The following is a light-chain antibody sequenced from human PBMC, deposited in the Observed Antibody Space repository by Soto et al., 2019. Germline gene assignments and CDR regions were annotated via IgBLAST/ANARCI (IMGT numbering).Light chain of an antibody. V-gene: IGKV1-39*01. Sequence: DIQMTQSTSSRAASVGDRVTITCRASQNIGVYLNWYQKKPGKAPKLLIHAASSLHSGVPSTFSGSGSGTDFALTISSLQPEDFATYYCHQTAANPWTFAQGTKVDSK. CDR3: HQTAANPWT. CDR1: QNIGVY. CDR2: AAS. J-gene: IGKJ1*01.